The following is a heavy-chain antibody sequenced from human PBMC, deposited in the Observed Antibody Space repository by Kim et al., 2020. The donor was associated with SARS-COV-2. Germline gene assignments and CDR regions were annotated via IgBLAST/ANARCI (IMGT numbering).Heavy chain of an antibody. Sequence: GGSLRLSCAASGFTFSSYGMHWVRQAPGKGLEWVAAISYDGSTAFYADSVKGRFTISRDNSKNTLYLQMDSLRAEDRAVYFCAKDLAGSGSYFCYFDYWGQGTLVTVSS. J-gene: IGHJ4*02. CDR2: ISYDGSTA. CDR1: GFTFSSYG. V-gene: IGHV3-30*18. CDR3: AKDLAGSGSYFCYFDY. D-gene: IGHD3-10*01.